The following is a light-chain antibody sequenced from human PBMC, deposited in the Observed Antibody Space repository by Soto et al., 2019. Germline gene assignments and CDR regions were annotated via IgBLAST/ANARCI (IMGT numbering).Light chain of an antibody. J-gene: IGKJ5*01. CDR3: IQDYNYPIT. CDR2: GAS. V-gene: IGKV3D-15*01. CDR1: QSISSN. Sequence: EIVMTQSPATLSLSPRERATLSCRASQSISSNLAWYQQKPGQAHRLLIYGASTRATGIPARFSGSGSGTDFTLTISSLQPEEFATYYCIQDYNYPITVGNGKRLEIK.